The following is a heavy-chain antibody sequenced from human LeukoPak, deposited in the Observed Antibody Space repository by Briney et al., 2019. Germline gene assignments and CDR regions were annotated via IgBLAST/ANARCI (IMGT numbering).Heavy chain of an antibody. CDR3: AKVGRGAGLSDY. J-gene: IGHJ4*02. CDR1: GFTFSSYA. D-gene: IGHD3-10*01. CDR2: ISGSGGST. V-gene: IGHV3-23*01. Sequence: PGGSLRLSCAASGFTFSSYAMSWVRQAPGKGLGWVSAISGSGGSTYYADSVKGRFTISRDNSKNTLYLQMNSLRAEDKAVYYCAKVGRGAGLSDYWGQGTLVTVSS.